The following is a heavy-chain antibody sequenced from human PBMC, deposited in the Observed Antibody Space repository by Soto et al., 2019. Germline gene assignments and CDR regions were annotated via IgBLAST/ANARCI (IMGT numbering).Heavy chain of an antibody. Sequence: QVQVVESGGGVVQPGRSLRLSCAASGFMFSTFGMHWVRQAPGKGLEWVAVIMPAGNNIYYADSVKGRFTISRDNSKSTLHLQMDSLRAEDTAVYYCVRSYYSSGHLYFDIWGQGTKVTVSS. CDR3: VRSYYSSGHLYFDI. D-gene: IGHD3-22*01. CDR2: IMPAGNNI. J-gene: IGHJ3*02. V-gene: IGHV3-33*01. CDR1: GFMFSTFG.